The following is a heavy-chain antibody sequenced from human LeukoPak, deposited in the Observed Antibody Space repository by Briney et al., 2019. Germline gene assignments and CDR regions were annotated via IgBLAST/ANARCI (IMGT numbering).Heavy chain of an antibody. V-gene: IGHV3-48*01. CDR3: AKGATTGWFDP. CDR1: GFTFSSYN. CDR2: ISSSSSTI. J-gene: IGHJ5*02. D-gene: IGHD1-26*01. Sequence: HPGGSLRLSCAASGFTFSSYNMNWVRQAPGKGLEWVSYISSSSSTIYYADSVKGRFTISRDNARNSLCLQMNSLRAEDTAVYYCAKGATTGWFDPWGQGTLVIVSS.